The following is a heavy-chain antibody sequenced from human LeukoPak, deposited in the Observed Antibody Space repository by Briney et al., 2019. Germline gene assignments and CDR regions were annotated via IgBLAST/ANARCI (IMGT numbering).Heavy chain of an antibody. V-gene: IGHV3-21*01. Sequence: GGSLRLSCAASGFTFSSYSMNWVRQAPGKGLEWVSSISSSSSYIYYADSVKGRFTISRDNAKNSLYLQMNSLRAEDTAVYYCARDNLRYGSGSMADYWGQGTLVTVSS. CDR3: ARDNLRYGSGSMADY. J-gene: IGHJ4*02. D-gene: IGHD3-10*01. CDR2: ISSSSSYI. CDR1: GFTFSSYS.